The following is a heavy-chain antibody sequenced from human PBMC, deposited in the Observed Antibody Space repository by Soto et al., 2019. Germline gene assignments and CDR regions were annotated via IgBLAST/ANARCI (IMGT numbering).Heavy chain of an antibody. J-gene: IGHJ5*02. CDR2: ISANGASI. Sequence: GRSLRLSCVGSGFTFRDHAMRWVRQAPGRGPEWVSAISANGASIQHADSVKGRFSVSRDNAKNTVYLQMDNLRTEDSAVYYCAKDRYYDTPGWFDPWGQGSRVTVSS. V-gene: IGHV3-23*01. D-gene: IGHD3-22*01. CDR3: AKDRYYDTPGWFDP. CDR1: GFTFRDHA.